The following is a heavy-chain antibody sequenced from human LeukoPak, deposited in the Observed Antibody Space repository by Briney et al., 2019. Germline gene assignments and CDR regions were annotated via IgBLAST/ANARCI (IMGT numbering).Heavy chain of an antibody. J-gene: IGHJ3*02. D-gene: IGHD3-9*01. CDR1: GGSFSGYY. CDR3: ASSPVLRYFDWLLSADAFDI. Sequence: SETLSLTCAVYGGSFSGYYWSWIRQPPGKGLEWIGEINHSGSTNYNPSLKSRVTISVDTSKNQFSLKLSSVTAADTAVYYCASSPVLRYFDWLLSADAFDIWGQGTMVTVSS. V-gene: IGHV4-34*01. CDR2: INHSGST.